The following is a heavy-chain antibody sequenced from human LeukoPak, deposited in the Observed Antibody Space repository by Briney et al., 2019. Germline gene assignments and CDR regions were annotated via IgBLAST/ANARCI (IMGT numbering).Heavy chain of an antibody. CDR2: IHYSGST. CDR1: GASITSYY. CDR3: AILGGYYYGGWFDP. V-gene: IGHV4-59*08. Sequence: SETLSLTCSVSGASITSYYWSWIRQTPGKGLEWIGYIHYSGSTNYNPSLKSRVTISVDTSKNQFSLKLSSVTAADTAVYYCAILGGYYYGGWFDPWGQGTLVTVSS. J-gene: IGHJ5*02. D-gene: IGHD3-22*01.